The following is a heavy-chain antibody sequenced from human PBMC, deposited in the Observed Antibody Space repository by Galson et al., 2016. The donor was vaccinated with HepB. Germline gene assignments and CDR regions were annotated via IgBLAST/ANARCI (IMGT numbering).Heavy chain of an antibody. J-gene: IGHJ4*02. V-gene: IGHV4-61*01. CDR2: YHYSGNT. Sequence: SETLSLTCTISGASVSNDRLYWSWIRQPPGKGLEWIGFYHYSGNTNYNASLKSRVTISFDTSKNQFSLKLRSVTAADTAVYYCAKDNSGSYIDNWGQGILVTVSS. CDR3: AKDNSGSYIDN. D-gene: IGHD1-26*01. CDR1: GASVSNDRLY.